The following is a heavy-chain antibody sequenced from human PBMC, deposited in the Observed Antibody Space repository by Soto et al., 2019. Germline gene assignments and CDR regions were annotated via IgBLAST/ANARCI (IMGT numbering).Heavy chain of an antibody. CDR3: ANEYILPCYYYGMDV. CDR2: ISYDGSNK. V-gene: IGHV3-30*18. CDR1: GFTFSSYG. Sequence: QVQLVESGGGVVQPGRSLRLSCAASGFTFSSYGMHWVRQAPGKGLEWVAVISYDGSNKYYADSVKGRFTISRDNSKNTLYVQMNGLRAEETGVYYCANEYILPCYYYGMDVWGQGTTVTVSS. D-gene: IGHD3-9*01. J-gene: IGHJ6*02.